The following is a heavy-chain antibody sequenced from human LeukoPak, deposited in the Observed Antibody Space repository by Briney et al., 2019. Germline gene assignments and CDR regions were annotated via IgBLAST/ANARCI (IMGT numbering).Heavy chain of an antibody. D-gene: IGHD4-17*01. V-gene: IGHV3-48*01. CDR3: ARQRAGFTVTTSDY. Sequence: PGGSLRLSCAASGFTFSSYSMNWVRQAPGKGLEWVSYISGSSSTIYYADSVKGRFTISRDNAKNLLYLQMNSLRAEDTAVYCCARQRAGFTVTTSDYWGQGTLVTVSS. J-gene: IGHJ4*02. CDR1: GFTFSSYS. CDR2: ISGSSSTI.